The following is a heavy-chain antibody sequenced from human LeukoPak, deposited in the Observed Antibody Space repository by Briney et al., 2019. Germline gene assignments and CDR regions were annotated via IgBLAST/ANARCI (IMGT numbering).Heavy chain of an antibody. J-gene: IGHJ5*02. V-gene: IGHV1-58*01. Sequence: GASAKDSCKASGFTFTSRSAVQWVRQARGQRLDWIGWIVVDSDNTNYAENFQEKVTITRDMSASTSYMELSSLRSEDTAVYFCAAPYTSSWFDLWGQGTLVTVSS. D-gene: IGHD6-13*01. CDR1: GFTFTSRSA. CDR3: AAPYTSSWFDL. CDR2: IVVDSDNT.